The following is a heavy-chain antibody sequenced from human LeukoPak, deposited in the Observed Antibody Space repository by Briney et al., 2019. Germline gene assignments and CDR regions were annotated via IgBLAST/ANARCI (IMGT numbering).Heavy chain of an antibody. D-gene: IGHD6-13*01. CDR1: GYTFTDSG. CDR3: AALQQLTTSDY. J-gene: IGHJ4*02. CDR2: ISGNNGDT. V-gene: IGHV1-18*01. Sequence: ASVKVSCKASGYTFTDSGISWVRQAPGQGLEWMGWISGNNGDTNYAQNLQGRVTLTIDTSTSTAYMELRSLRSDDTAVYYCAALQQLTTSDYWGQGTLVTVSS.